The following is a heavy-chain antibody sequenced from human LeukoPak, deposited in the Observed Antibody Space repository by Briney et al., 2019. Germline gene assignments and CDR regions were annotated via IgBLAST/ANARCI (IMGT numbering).Heavy chain of an antibody. CDR1: GFTFSSYD. D-gene: IGHD2-2*01. CDR3: ARDMHGAFDI. V-gene: IGHV3-13*01. CDR2: IGTAGDT. J-gene: IGHJ3*02. Sequence: GGSLRLSCAASGFTFSSYDMHWVRQATGKGLEWVSAIGTAGDTYYPGSVKGRFTISRDNSKNTLYLQMNSLRAEDTAVYYCARDMHGAFDIWGQGTMVTVSS.